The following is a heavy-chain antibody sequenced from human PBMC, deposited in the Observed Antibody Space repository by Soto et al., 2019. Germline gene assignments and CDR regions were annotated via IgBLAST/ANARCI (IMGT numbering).Heavy chain of an antibody. V-gene: IGHV3-30*18. CDR1: GFTFSSYG. D-gene: IGHD2-15*01. Sequence: QVQLVESGGGVVQPGRSLRLSCAASGFTFSSYGMHWVRQAPGKGLEWVAVISYDGSNKYYADSVKGRFTISRDNSKNTLYLQMNSRRAEDTAVYYCAEETYSGPLDYWGQGTLVTVSS. CDR2: ISYDGSNK. CDR3: AEETYSGPLDY. J-gene: IGHJ4*02.